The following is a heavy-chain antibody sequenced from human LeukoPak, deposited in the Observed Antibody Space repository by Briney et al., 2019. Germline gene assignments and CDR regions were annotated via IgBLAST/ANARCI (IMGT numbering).Heavy chain of an antibody. CDR2: IKQDGSEK. CDR3: ARDPDCSGGSCYSGDFDY. CDR1: GFTFSSYA. D-gene: IGHD2-15*01. Sequence: GRSLRLSCAASGFTFSSYAMNWVRQAPGKGLEWVANIKQDGSEKYYVDSVKGRFTISRDNAKNSLYLQMNSLRAEDTAVYYCARDPDCSGGSCYSGDFDYWGQGTLVTVSS. V-gene: IGHV3-7*01. J-gene: IGHJ4*02.